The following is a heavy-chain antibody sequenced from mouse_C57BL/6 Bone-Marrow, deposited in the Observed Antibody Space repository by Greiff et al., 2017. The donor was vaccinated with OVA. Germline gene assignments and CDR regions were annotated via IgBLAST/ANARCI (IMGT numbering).Heavy chain of an antibody. CDR3: ARNYYGTPFAY. CDR1: GYSITSGYD. Sequence: DVMLVESGPGMVKPSQSLSLTCTVTGYSITSGYDWHWIRHFPGNKLEWMGYISYSGSTNYNPSLKSRISITHDTSKNHFFLKLNSVTTEDTATYYCARNYYGTPFAYWGQGTLVTVSA. V-gene: IGHV3-1*01. D-gene: IGHD1-1*01. J-gene: IGHJ3*01. CDR2: ISYSGST.